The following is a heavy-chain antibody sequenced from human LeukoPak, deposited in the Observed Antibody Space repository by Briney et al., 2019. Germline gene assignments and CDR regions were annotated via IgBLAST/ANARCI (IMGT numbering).Heavy chain of an antibody. CDR3: AKLWFGDY. D-gene: IGHD3-10*01. CDR1: GFTFSSYG. Sequence: GGSLRLSCAASGFTFSSYGMHWVRQAPGKGLEWVAVISYDGSNKYYADSVKGRFTISRDNSKNTLYLQMNSLRAEDTAVYYCAKLWFGDYWGQGTLVTVSS. CDR2: ISYDGSNK. V-gene: IGHV3-30*18. J-gene: IGHJ4*02.